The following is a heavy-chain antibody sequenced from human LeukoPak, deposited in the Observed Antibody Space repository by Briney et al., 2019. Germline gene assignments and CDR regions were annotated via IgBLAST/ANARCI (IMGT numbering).Heavy chain of an antibody. D-gene: IGHD6-6*01. CDR3: ARGQTVWEQLVRSNWFDP. CDR1: GGPISSGGYY. Sequence: PSETLSLTCTVSGGPISSGGYYWSWIRQPPGKGLEWIGEINHSGSTNYNPSLKSRVTISVDTSKNQFSLKLSSVTAADTAVYYCARGQTVWEQLVRSNWFDPWGQGTLVTVSS. CDR2: INHSGST. J-gene: IGHJ5*02. V-gene: IGHV4-39*07.